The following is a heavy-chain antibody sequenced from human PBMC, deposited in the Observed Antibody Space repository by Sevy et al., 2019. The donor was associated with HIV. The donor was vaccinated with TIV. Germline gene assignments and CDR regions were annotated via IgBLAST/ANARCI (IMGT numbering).Heavy chain of an antibody. Sequence: GGSLRLSCAASGFTFSSYGMHWVRLAPVKGLEWVAFIRYDGSNKDYADSVKGRFTISRDNSKNTRYLQMNSLRAEDTAVYYCASPRLYDFWSGYLNWFDPWGQGTLVTVSS. CDR3: ASPRLYDFWSGYLNWFDP. V-gene: IGHV3-30*02. D-gene: IGHD3-3*01. J-gene: IGHJ5*02. CDR1: GFTFSSYG. CDR2: IRYDGSNK.